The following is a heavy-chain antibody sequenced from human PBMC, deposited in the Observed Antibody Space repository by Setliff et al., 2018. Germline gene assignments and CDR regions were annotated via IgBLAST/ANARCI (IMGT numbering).Heavy chain of an antibody. CDR3: ARSFGSAAGPTRYAFDI. Sequence: PGGSLRLSCAASGFTFSSYGMHWVRQAPGKGLEWVAFIRSDGSNKYYADSVKGRFTISRDISKNTLYLQMNSLRAEDTAVYYCARSFGSAAGPTRYAFDIWGQGTMVTVSS. J-gene: IGHJ3*02. V-gene: IGHV3-30*02. D-gene: IGHD6-13*01. CDR2: IRSDGSNK. CDR1: GFTFSSYG.